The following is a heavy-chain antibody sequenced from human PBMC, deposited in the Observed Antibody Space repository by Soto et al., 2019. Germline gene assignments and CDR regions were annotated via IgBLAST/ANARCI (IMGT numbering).Heavy chain of an antibody. D-gene: IGHD6-13*01. CDR1: GFTFNSYW. J-gene: IGHJ4*02. CDR2: INEDGSIT. Sequence: EVQLVESGGGLVQPGGSLRLSCAASGFTFNSYWMHWVRQAPGKGLVWVSLINEDGSITNYADSVKGRFTISRDNAKNTLYLQMDSLRVQDTAVDYCVRGTIAAAGADYWGQGTRVTVSS. V-gene: IGHV3-74*01. CDR3: VRGTIAAAGADY.